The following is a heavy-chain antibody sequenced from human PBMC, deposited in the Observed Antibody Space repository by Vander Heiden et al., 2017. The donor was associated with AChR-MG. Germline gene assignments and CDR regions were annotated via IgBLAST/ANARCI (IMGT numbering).Heavy chain of an antibody. Sequence: EVQLLESGGGLVQQGGSLRLSCAAFGFTFSTYTMGWDRQAPGRGLEWVSSISGSGDYTYYPDSVKGRFTISRDNSKNALYLQMNSLRAEDTAVYYCVFAPGGPFDHWGQGTLVTVSS. J-gene: IGHJ4*02. CDR2: ISGSGDYT. CDR3: VFAPGGPFDH. CDR1: GFTFSTYT. V-gene: IGHV3-23*01. D-gene: IGHD3-16*01.